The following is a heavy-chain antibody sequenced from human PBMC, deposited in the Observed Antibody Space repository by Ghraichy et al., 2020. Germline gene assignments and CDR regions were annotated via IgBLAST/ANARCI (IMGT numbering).Heavy chain of an antibody. CDR3: TTDLTTRVIVGPTNNNALLQRL. J-gene: IGHJ6*02. V-gene: IGHV3-15*07. D-gene: IGHD1-26*01. Sequence: GGSLTLSCEASGFTFSNAWMNWVRQAPGKGLEWVGRIKSNTVGGTTDYAAPVKGRFTISRDDSKNTLYLQMNSLKTEDTAVYYCTTDLTTRVIVGPTNNNALLQRLWGQGTTVTVSS. CDR1: GFTFSNAW. CDR2: IKSNTVGGTT.